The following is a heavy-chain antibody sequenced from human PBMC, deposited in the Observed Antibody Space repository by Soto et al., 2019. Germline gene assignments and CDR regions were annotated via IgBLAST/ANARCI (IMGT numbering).Heavy chain of an antibody. D-gene: IGHD1-26*01. J-gene: IGHJ6*02. CDR1: GFTFSSYW. CDR3: ARVVRVVGATAFYYYYGMDV. V-gene: IGHV3-7*03. Sequence: VGSLRPSCAASGFTFSSYWMSWVRQAPGKGLEWVANIKQDGSEKYYVDSVKGRFTISRDNAKNSLYLQMNSLRAEDTAVYYCARVVRVVGATAFYYYYGMDVWGQGTTVTVSS. CDR2: IKQDGSEK.